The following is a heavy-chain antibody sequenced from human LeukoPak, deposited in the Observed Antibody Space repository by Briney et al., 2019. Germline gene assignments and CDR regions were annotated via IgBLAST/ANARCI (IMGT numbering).Heavy chain of an antibody. CDR2: ISWNSGSI. CDR3: GRRTQDGYNSPIDY. D-gene: IGHD5-24*01. V-gene: IGHV3-9*01. Sequence: LPGGSLRLSCAASGFTFDDYAMHWVRQAPGKGLEWVSGISWNSGSIGYADSVKGRFTISRDNAKNSLYLQMNSLRAEDTAQYFCGRRTQDGYNSPIDYWGQGTLVTVSS. J-gene: IGHJ4*02. CDR1: GFTFDDYA.